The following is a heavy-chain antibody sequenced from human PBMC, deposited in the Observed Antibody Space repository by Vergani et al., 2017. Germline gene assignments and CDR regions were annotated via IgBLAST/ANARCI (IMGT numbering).Heavy chain of an antibody. CDR1: GFTFSSYG. CDR2: ISYDGSNK. J-gene: IGHJ4*02. CDR3: AKGASITLFDY. V-gene: IGHV3-30*18. D-gene: IGHD3-3*01. Sequence: QVQLVESGGGVVQPGRSLRLSCAASGFTFSSYGMHWVRQAPGKGLEWVAVISYDGSNKYYADSVKGRFTISRDNSKNTLYLQMNRLRAEDTAVYYCAKGASITLFDYWGQGTLVTVSS.